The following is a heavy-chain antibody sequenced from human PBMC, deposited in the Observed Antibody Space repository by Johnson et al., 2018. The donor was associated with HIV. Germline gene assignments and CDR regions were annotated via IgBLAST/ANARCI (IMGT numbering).Heavy chain of an antibody. V-gene: IGHV3-30*14. Sequence: QVQLVESGGGVVQPGRSLRLSCAASGFTFRSYAMHWVRQAPGKGLEWVAVISYDGSDKYYAASVKGRFTISRDNSKNTLYLQMNSLRVDDTAIYYCARAYTYGAFDIWGQGTMVTVSS. CDR3: ARAYTYGAFDI. CDR1: GFTFRSYA. CDR2: ISYDGSDK. J-gene: IGHJ3*02. D-gene: IGHD5-18*01.